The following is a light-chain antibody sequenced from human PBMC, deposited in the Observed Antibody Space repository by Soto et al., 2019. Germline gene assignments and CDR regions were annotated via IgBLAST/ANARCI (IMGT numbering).Light chain of an antibody. CDR2: GAS. CDR1: QSVSSSY. V-gene: IGKV3-20*01. J-gene: IGKJ5*01. CDR3: QQYGSSPPLT. Sequence: EIVLTQSPGTLSLSPGERATLSCRASQSVSSSYLAWYQQTPGQAPRLLIYGASSRATGIPDRFSGSGSGTDFTLTISRLEPEDFAVYSCQQYGSSPPLTFGQGTRLEIK.